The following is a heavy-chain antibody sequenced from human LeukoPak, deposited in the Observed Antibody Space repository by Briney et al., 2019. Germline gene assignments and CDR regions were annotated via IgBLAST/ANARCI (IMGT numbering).Heavy chain of an antibody. CDR2: FYARGNT. Sequence: SETLSLTCNVSGGSISNYYWNWIRQPAGKGLEWIGRFYARGNTNYNPSLKSRVTMSVDTSKNQLSLKLSSVTAADTAVYYCARVGGRGFWGQGTLVTVSS. CDR3: ARVGGRGF. V-gene: IGHV4-4*07. J-gene: IGHJ4*02. D-gene: IGHD3-10*01. CDR1: GGSISNYY.